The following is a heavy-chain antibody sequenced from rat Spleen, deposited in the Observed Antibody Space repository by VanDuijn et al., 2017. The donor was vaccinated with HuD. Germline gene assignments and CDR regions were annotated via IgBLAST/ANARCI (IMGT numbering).Heavy chain of an antibody. CDR3: TGGDGSYYPFDY. CDR2: ISSGGST. D-gene: IGHD1-12*02. Sequence: QVQLKESGPGLVQPSQTLSLTCTVSGFSLTSYHVSWVRQPPGKGLEWIAAISSGGSTYYNSALKSRLSISRDTSKSQVFLKMNSLQTEDTAIYFCTGGDGSYYPFDYWGQGVMVTVSS. V-gene: IGHV2S12*01. J-gene: IGHJ2*01. CDR1: GFSLTSYH.